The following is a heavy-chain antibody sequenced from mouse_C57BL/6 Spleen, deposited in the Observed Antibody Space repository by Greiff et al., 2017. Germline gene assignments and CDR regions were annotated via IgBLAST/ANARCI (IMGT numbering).Heavy chain of an antibody. CDR1: GYSITSGYD. Sequence: DVQLQESGPGMVKPSQSLSLTCTVTGYSITSGYDWHWIRHFPGNKLEWMGYISYSGSTNYNPSLKSRISITHDTSKNHFFLKLNSVTTEDTATYYCVRGNYDGQYYYGSSFDYWGQGTTLTVSS. V-gene: IGHV3-1*01. D-gene: IGHD1-1*01. CDR3: VRGNYDGQYYYGSSFDY. CDR2: ISYSGST. J-gene: IGHJ2*01.